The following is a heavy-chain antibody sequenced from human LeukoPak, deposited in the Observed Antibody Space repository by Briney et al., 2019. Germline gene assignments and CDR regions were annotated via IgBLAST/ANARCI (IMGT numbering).Heavy chain of an antibody. CDR2: ITDSGGTT. Sequence: GGSLRLSCAASGFTFSSYAMSWVRQAPGKGLEWVSTITDSGGTTFYADSVKGRFTISRDNSKNTVYLQMNSLRAEDTAVYYCAKLWRGTHPRYFDHWGQGTLVTVS. CDR1: GFTFSSYA. CDR3: AKLWRGTHPRYFDH. J-gene: IGHJ4*02. D-gene: IGHD2-21*01. V-gene: IGHV3-23*01.